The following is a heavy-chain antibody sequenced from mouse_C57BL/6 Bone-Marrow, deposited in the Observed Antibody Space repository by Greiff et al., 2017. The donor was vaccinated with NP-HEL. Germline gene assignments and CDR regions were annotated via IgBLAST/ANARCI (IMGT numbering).Heavy chain of an antibody. Sequence: EVKLMESGGGLVQPKGSLKLSCAASGFSFNTYAMNWVRQAPGKGLEWVARIRSKSNNYATYYADSLKDRFNISSEESESMLYLQMNNLKTEDTARYYCVRQGYDGYYLDYWGQGTTLTGSS. D-gene: IGHD2-3*01. CDR2: IRSKSNNYAT. V-gene: IGHV10-1*01. CDR3: VRQGYDGYYLDY. J-gene: IGHJ2*01. CDR1: GFSFNTYA.